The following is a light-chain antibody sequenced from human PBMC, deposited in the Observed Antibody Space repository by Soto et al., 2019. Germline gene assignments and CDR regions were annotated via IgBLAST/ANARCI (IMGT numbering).Light chain of an antibody. V-gene: IGKV3-15*01. CDR3: QQYSHWPRT. CDR2: GAS. CDR1: QNITSN. Sequence: ATLSLSPGESASLSWKASQNITSNLTWYQQKPAQAPRLLIYGASTRATGIPARFSGSGSGTEVTLTVSSLQSEDFAVDYCQQYSHWPRTFGQGTKVDIK. J-gene: IGKJ1*01.